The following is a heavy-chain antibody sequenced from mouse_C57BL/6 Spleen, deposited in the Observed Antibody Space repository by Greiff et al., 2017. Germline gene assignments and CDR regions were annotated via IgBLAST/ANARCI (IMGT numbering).Heavy chain of an antibody. D-gene: IGHD2-5*01. Sequence: EVMLVESGGGLVKPGGSLKLSCAASGFPFSDYGMHWVRQAPETGLEWVAYISSGSSTIYYADTVKGRFTISRDNAKNTLFLQMTSLRSEDTAMYYCARGYSKGAWFAYWGQGTLVTVSA. V-gene: IGHV5-17*01. CDR1: GFPFSDYG. CDR3: ARGYSKGAWFAY. J-gene: IGHJ3*01. CDR2: ISSGSSTI.